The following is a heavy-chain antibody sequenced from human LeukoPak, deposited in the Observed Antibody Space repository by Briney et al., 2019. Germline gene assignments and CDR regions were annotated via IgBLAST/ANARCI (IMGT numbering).Heavy chain of an antibody. CDR3: ARDGAYGY. V-gene: IGHV3-30-3*01. D-gene: IGHD1-26*01. J-gene: IGHJ4*02. CDR1: GITFSSHA. CDR2: ISYDGNFK. Sequence: GGSLRLSCAASGITFSSHAMYWVRQAPGKGLEWVAGISYDGNFKYNADSVKGRFTISRDNSKNTLYLQMNSLRAEDTAVYYCARDGAYGYWGQGTLVTVSS.